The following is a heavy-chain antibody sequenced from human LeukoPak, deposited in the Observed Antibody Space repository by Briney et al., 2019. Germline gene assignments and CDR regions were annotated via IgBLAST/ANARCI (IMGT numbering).Heavy chain of an antibody. CDR3: ASGTTDPTSRWFDP. V-gene: IGHV3-30*02. CDR1: GFTFSSYG. CDR2: IRYDGSNK. J-gene: IGHJ5*02. D-gene: IGHD1-1*01. Sequence: GGSLRLSCAASGFTFSSYGMHWVRQAPGKGLEWVAFIRYDGSNKYYADSVKGRFTISRDNSKNTLYLQMNSLRAEDTAVYYCASGTTDPTSRWFDPWGQGTLVTVSS.